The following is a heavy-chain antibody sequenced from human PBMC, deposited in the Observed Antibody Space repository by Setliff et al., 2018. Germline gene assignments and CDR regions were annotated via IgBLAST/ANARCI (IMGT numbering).Heavy chain of an antibody. CDR2: ISGYNGDT. Sequence: ASVKVSCKTSGYSFASYGVSWVRQAPGQGLEWMGWISGYNGDTNYAPEFQGRVTMTTDTSTSTGYMELRRLRSDDTAVYYCAIDRPTVVIAAAKASFDHWGQGTLVTRLL. D-gene: IGHD2-2*01. CDR1: GYSFASYG. V-gene: IGHV1-18*01. J-gene: IGHJ5*02. CDR3: AIDRPTVVIAAAKASFDH.